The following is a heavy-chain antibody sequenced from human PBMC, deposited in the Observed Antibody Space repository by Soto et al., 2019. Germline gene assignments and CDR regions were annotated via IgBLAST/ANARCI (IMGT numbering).Heavy chain of an antibody. Sequence: SVKVSCKASGGTFSSYAISWVRQAPGQGLEWMGGIIPIFGTANYAQKFQGRVTITADKSTSTAYMELSSLRSEDTAVYYCARDRPFGTMVRGVKNAFDIWGQGTMVTVSS. CDR2: IIPIFGTA. J-gene: IGHJ3*02. V-gene: IGHV1-69*06. CDR3: ARDRPFGTMVRGVKNAFDI. D-gene: IGHD3-10*01. CDR1: GGTFSSYA.